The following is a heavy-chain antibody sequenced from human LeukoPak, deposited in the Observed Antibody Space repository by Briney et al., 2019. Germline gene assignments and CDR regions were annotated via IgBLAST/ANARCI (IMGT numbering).Heavy chain of an antibody. V-gene: IGHV4-34*01. J-gene: IGHJ6*02. CDR3: ARVGVTIFGVALPATYYYYGMDV. D-gene: IGHD3-3*01. CDR2: INHSGST. CDR1: GGSFSGYY. Sequence: TSETLSLTCAVYGGSFSGYYWSWIRQPPGKGLEWIGEINHSGSTNYNPSLKSRVTISVDTSKNQFSLKLSSVTAADTAVYYCARVGVTIFGVALPATYYYYGMDVWGQGTTVTVSS.